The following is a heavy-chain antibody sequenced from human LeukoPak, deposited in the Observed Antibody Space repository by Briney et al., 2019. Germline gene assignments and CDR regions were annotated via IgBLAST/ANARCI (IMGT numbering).Heavy chain of an antibody. J-gene: IGHJ5*02. D-gene: IGHD3-22*01. CDR1: GFTFDDYG. Sequence: PGGSLRLSCAAAGFTFDDYGTSWVRQAPGKGLEWVSGINWNGGSTGYADSVKGRFTISRDNAKNSLYLQMNSLRAEDTALYHCARDAEYYYDSSGYPLTWFYPWGQGTLVTVSS. CDR2: INWNGGST. CDR3: ARDAEYYYDSSGYPLTWFYP. V-gene: IGHV3-20*01.